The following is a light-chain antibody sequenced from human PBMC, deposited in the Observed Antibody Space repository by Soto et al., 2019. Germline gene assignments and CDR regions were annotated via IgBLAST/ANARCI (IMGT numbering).Light chain of an antibody. J-gene: IGKJ4*01. CDR3: QQYESYSPHI. CDR2: DAY. Sequence: DIQMTQSPSILSASVGDRVTITCRASQSIRSWLAWYQQKPGKAPKLLIYDAYSLESGVPSRFSGRRSGTEFTLTITGLQPEDFATYYGQQYESYSPHIFGRGTKVEIK. CDR1: QSIRSW. V-gene: IGKV1-5*01.